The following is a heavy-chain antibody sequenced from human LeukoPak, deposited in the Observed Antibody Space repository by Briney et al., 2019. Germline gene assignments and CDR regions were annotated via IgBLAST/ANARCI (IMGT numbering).Heavy chain of an antibody. J-gene: IGHJ5*02. V-gene: IGHV3-74*01. Sequence: GGSLRLSCTASGFSFSGHWMHWARQLPGKGLVWVSRISPTGSTTSYADSVKGRFTISRDNSKNTLYLQMNSLRAEDTAVYYCAKEVEMAIQPRNWFDPWGQGTLVTVSS. CDR2: ISPTGSTT. CDR3: AKEVEMAIQPRNWFDP. D-gene: IGHD5-24*01. CDR1: GFSFSGHW.